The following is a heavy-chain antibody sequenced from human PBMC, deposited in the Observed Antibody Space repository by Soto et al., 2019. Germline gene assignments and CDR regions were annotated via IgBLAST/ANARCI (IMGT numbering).Heavy chain of an antibody. CDR3: ATTPVYCSSTSCSHFHYYYMDV. CDR2: MNPNSGNT. V-gene: IGHV1-8*01. Sequence: ASVKASSEAPGYTFSSDDSNWGPQANEQGLEWMGWMNPNSGNTGYAQKFQGRVTMTRNTSISTAYMELSSLRSEDTAVYYCATTPVYCSSTSCSHFHYYYMDVWGKGTTVTVSS. D-gene: IGHD2-2*01. CDR1: GYTFSSDD. J-gene: IGHJ6*03.